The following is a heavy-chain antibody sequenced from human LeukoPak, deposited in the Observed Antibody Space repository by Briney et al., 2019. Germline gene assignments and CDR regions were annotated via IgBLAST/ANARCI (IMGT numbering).Heavy chain of an antibody. Sequence: GGSLRPSCAASGFTFDNYAMHWVRQAPGKGLEWVSGISWNSGSIGYADSVKGRFTISRDNAKNSLYLQMNSLRAEDTALYYCAKGAGGWYVFDYWGQGTLVTVSS. CDR2: ISWNSGSI. CDR1: GFTFDNYA. CDR3: AKGAGGWYVFDY. D-gene: IGHD6-19*01. J-gene: IGHJ4*02. V-gene: IGHV3-9*01.